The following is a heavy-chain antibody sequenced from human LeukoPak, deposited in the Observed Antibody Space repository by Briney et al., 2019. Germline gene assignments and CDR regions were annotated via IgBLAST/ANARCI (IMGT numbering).Heavy chain of an antibody. CDR2: ISYSGST. Sequence: PSETLSLTCTVSGGSISSGSYYWSWIRQPPGKGLEWIGYISYSGSTNYNPSLKSRVTISVDTSKNQFSLKLSSVTAADTAVYYYAKYVWGSYPTFEDYWGQGTLVTVSS. CDR1: GGSISSGSYY. V-gene: IGHV4-61*01. D-gene: IGHD3-16*02. J-gene: IGHJ4*02. CDR3: AKYVWGSYPTFEDY.